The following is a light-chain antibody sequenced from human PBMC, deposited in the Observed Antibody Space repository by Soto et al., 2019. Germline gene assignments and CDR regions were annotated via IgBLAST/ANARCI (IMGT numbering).Light chain of an antibody. V-gene: IGKV3-11*01. CDR2: DAY. J-gene: IGKJ4*01. CDR1: ESVSSY. Sequence: TVLTQSPSTLSLYTAKRATLSCRASESVSSYLVWYQQKPGQAARLLIYDAYNRATGIPARFSGSGSGTDFTLTISSLEPEDFAVYYCQHRSIWPLTFCGG. CDR3: QHRSIWPLT.